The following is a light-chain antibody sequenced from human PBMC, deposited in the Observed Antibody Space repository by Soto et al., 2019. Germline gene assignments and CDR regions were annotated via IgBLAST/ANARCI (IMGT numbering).Light chain of an antibody. CDR2: DVS. CDR1: SSDVGGSNG. Sequence: QSVLTQPPSVSGSPGQSVAISCTGTSSDVGGSNGVSWYQQPPGTAPKLMIYDVSNRPSGVPDRFSGSKSGNTASLTISGLQAEDEGDYYCSSYTSSSTYGFGTGTKLTVL. J-gene: IGLJ1*01. V-gene: IGLV2-18*02. CDR3: SSYTSSSTYG.